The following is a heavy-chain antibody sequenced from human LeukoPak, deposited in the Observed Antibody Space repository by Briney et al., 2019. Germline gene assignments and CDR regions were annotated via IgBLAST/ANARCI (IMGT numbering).Heavy chain of an antibody. Sequence: GGSLRLSCAASGFTFDYYGMSWVRQAPGKGLEWVSGINWNGGSTGYADSVKGRFTISRDNAKNSLYLQMNSLRAEDTALYHCARDAPYYYDSSGYPTFDPWGQGTLVTVSS. CDR1: GFTFDYYG. D-gene: IGHD3-22*01. J-gene: IGHJ5*02. V-gene: IGHV3-20*01. CDR2: INWNGGST. CDR3: ARDAPYYYDSSGYPTFDP.